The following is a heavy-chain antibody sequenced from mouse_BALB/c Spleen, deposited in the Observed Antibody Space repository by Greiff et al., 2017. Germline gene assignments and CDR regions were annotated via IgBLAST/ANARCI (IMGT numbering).Heavy chain of an antibody. D-gene: IGHD2-3*01. V-gene: IGHV1S81*02. CDR2: INPSNGGT. Sequence: QVQLKESGAELVKPGASVKLSCKASGYTFTSYYMYWVKQRPGQGLEWIGEINPSNGGTNFNEKFKSKATLTVDKSSSTAYMQLSSLTSEDSAVYYCTRRDGYYVDWYFDVWGAGTTVTVSS. CDR3: TRRDGYYVDWYFDV. CDR1: GYTFTSYY. J-gene: IGHJ1*01.